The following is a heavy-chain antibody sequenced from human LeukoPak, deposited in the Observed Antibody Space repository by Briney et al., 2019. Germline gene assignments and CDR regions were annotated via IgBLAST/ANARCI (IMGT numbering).Heavy chain of an antibody. Sequence: GGSLRLSCAASGFTFSSYDMHWVRQATGKGLEWVSAIGTAGDTYYPGSVKGRFTISRDNAKNSLYLQMNSLRAEDTAVYYCASGSNGDYAYWGQGTLVTVSS. CDR3: ASGSNGDYAY. D-gene: IGHD4-17*01. CDR2: IGTAGDT. J-gene: IGHJ4*02. CDR1: GFTFSSYD. V-gene: IGHV3-13*04.